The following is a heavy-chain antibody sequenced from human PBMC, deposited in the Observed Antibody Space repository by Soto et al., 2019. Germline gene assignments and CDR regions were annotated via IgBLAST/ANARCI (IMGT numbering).Heavy chain of an antibody. CDR2: ISYSGST. Sequence: PSETLSLTCAVSGDSITSIYHWAWIRQPPGRGLEWIGYISYSGSTYYNPSLKSRVTISADTSKNQFSLRMNSMIAADTAVYYCARADPDASVGYWGQGTLVTVS. CDR1: GDSITSIYH. CDR3: ARADPDASVGY. J-gene: IGHJ4*02. D-gene: IGHD2-15*01. V-gene: IGHV4-59*01.